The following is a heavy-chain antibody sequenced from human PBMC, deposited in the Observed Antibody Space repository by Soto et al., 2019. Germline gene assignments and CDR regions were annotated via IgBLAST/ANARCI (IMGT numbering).Heavy chain of an antibody. CDR1: GYTFTSYD. D-gene: IGHD3-3*01. J-gene: IGHJ3*02. CDR3: ARERRSTIFGVVINDAFDI. CDR2: MNPNSGNT. Sequence: ASVKVSCKASGYTFTSYDINWVRQATGQGLEWMGWMNPNSGNTGYAQKFQGRVTMTRNTSISTAYMELSSLRSEDTAVYYCARERRSTIFGVVINDAFDIWGQGTMVTVSS. V-gene: IGHV1-8*01.